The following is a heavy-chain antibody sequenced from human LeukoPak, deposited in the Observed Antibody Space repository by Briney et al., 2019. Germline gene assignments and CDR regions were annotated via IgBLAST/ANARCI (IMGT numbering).Heavy chain of an antibody. Sequence: GASVKVSCKASGYSFSSQTINWVRQAPGQGLEWMGWINTYTGNPTYAQGFTGRFVFSLDTSVSTAFLQISSLRAEDNAVYYCARDLFTETYYYDSSGYHDIWGQGTMVTVSS. CDR3: ARDLFTETYYYDSSGYHDI. CDR1: GYSFSSQT. D-gene: IGHD3-22*01. J-gene: IGHJ3*02. CDR2: INTYTGNP. V-gene: IGHV7-4-1*02.